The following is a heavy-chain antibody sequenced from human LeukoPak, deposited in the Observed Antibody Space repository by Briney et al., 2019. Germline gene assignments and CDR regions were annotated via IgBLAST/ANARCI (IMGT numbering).Heavy chain of an antibody. D-gene: IGHD3-10*01. V-gene: IGHV3-7*01. CDR2: IKQDGSEK. CDR3: ASQGNYYGLYTYYFDY. Sequence: GGSLRLSCAASGFTFSSYWMSWVRQAPGKGLEWVANIKQDGSEKYYVDSVKGRLTISRDNAKNSLYLQMNSLRAEDTAVYYCASQGNYYGLYTYYFDYWGQGTLVTVSS. J-gene: IGHJ4*02. CDR1: GFTFSSYW.